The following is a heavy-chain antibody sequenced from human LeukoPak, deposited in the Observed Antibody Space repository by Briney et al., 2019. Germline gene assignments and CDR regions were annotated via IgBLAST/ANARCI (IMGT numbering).Heavy chain of an antibody. Sequence: SQTLSLTCAVPGGSISSGGYSWSWIRQPPGKGLEWIGYIYHSGSTYYNPSLKSRVTISVDRSKNQFSLKLSSVTAADTAVYYCARDQPSSYYFDYWGQGTLVTVSS. J-gene: IGHJ4*02. V-gene: IGHV4-30-2*01. CDR3: ARDQPSSYYFDY. CDR2: IYHSGST. D-gene: IGHD1-1*01. CDR1: GGSISSGGYS.